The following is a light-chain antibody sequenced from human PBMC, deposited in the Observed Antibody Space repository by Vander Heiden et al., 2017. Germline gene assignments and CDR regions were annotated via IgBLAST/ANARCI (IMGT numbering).Light chain of an antibody. Sequence: DIQMTQSSPSLSASVGDRVTITCRASQSIDTYLNGYQQKPGKAPKLLIYGATSLHRGVPSRFSGSGSGTDFTLTITRLDPEDFAIYFCQQSFTNPTWTFGQGTQVEVK. CDR3: QQSFTNPTWT. CDR2: GAT. V-gene: IGKV1-39*01. CDR1: QSIDTY. J-gene: IGKJ1*01.